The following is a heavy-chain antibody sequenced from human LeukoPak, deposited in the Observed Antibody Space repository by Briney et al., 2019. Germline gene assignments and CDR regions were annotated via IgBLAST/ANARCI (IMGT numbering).Heavy chain of an antibody. Sequence: PTETLSLTCTVSGGSISSGDYYWSWIRQPPGKGLEWIGYIYYSGSTYYNPSLKSRVTISVDTSKNQFSLKLSSVTAADTAVYYCARTNPGIAAAGVGWFDPWGQGTLVTVSS. V-gene: IGHV4-30-4*01. CDR2: IYYSGST. D-gene: IGHD6-13*01. CDR3: ARTNPGIAAAGVGWFDP. CDR1: GGSISSGDYY. J-gene: IGHJ5*02.